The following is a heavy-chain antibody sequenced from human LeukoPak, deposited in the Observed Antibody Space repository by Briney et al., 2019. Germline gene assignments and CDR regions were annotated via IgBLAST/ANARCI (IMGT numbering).Heavy chain of an antibody. Sequence: SETLSLTCAVYGGSFSGYYWTLIRQTPGKGLEWIGEISHTGLTGSNPSLKSRVTIFVDSSKKQFSLRMTSVTAADAGVYYCARVPDITARPCDTWGPGTQVTVSS. CDR1: GGSFSGYY. CDR2: ISHTGLT. CDR3: ARVPDITARPCDT. V-gene: IGHV4-34*01. D-gene: IGHD1-1*01. J-gene: IGHJ5*02.